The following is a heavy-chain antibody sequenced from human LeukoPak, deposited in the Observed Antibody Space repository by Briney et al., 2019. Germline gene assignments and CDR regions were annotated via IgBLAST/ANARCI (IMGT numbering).Heavy chain of an antibody. D-gene: IGHD4-17*01. Sequence: GGSLKLSCAAPGLIFSSYAMTWVRQAPGKGLEWVSSITGSGDSTVYTDSVKGRFTTSRDNSKNTLYLQMNSLRAEDTALYYCPKDPNGDSTAAFAPWGQGTLVTVSS. V-gene: IGHV3-23*01. CDR2: ITGSGDST. J-gene: IGHJ5*02. CDR1: GLIFSSYA. CDR3: PKDPNGDSTAAFAP.